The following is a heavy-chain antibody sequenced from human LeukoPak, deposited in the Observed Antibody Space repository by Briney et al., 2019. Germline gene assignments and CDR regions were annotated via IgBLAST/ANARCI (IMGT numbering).Heavy chain of an antibody. CDR3: ARAFGSGSPRRYYFDY. V-gene: IGHV3-30-3*01. CDR1: GFTFSSYA. J-gene: IGHJ4*02. D-gene: IGHD3-10*01. CDR2: ISYDGSNK. Sequence: GGSLRLSCAASGFTFSSYAMHWVRQAPGKGLEWVAVISYDGSNKYYADSVKGRFTIPRDNSKNTLYLQMNSLRAEDTAVYYCARAFGSGSPRRYYFDYWGQGTLVTVSS.